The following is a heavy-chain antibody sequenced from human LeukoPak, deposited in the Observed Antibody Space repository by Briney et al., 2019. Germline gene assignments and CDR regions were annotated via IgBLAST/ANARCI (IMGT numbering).Heavy chain of an antibody. CDR1: GGSISSYY. D-gene: IGHD2-15*01. CDR2: IYYSGNT. V-gene: IGHV4-59*08. J-gene: IGHJ4*02. CDR3: ARTYCSGGSCHFDY. Sequence: SETLSLTCTVSGGSISSYYWSWIRQPPGKGLEWIGYIYYSGNTDSNPSLKSRVTISVDTSKNQFSLKLSSVTAADTAVYYCARTYCSGGSCHFDYWGQGTLVTVSS.